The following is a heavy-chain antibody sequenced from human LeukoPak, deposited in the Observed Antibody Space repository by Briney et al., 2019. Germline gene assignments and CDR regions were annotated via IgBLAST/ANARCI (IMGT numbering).Heavy chain of an antibody. D-gene: IGHD3-22*01. V-gene: IGHV4-34*01. Sequence: SETLSLTCAVYGGSFRGYYWSWIRQPPGKGLEWIGEINHSGSTNYNPSLKSRVTISVDTSKNQFSLKLSSVTAANSAVYYCARGPSLFSYDSSGWIFDYWAQGTLVTVSS. CDR3: ARGPSLFSYDSSGWIFDY. CDR1: GGSFRGYY. J-gene: IGHJ4*02. CDR2: INHSGST.